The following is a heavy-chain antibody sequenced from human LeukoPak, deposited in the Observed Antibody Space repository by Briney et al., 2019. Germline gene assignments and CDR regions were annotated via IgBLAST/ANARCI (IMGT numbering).Heavy chain of an antibody. Sequence: GGSLRLSCAASRFTFSSYCMSWVRQAPGKGLEWVAVIYGDGSTYYADSVKGRFTISSDNLKNTLSLQMDSLRAADTAMYYCARGSPVASGRYSIYSSWGQGTLVTVSP. D-gene: IGHD3-10*01. CDR1: RFTFSSYC. CDR2: IYGDGST. CDR3: ARGSPVASGRYSIYSS. V-gene: IGHV3-53*01. J-gene: IGHJ5*02.